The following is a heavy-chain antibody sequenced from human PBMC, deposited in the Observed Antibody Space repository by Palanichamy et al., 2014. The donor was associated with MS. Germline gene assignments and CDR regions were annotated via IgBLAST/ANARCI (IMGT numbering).Heavy chain of an antibody. V-gene: IGHV4-61*02. Sequence: QVQLQESGPGLVKPSQTLSLTCSVSGGSISSGNYYWSWLRQPAGKGLGWIGLIYSSGSTSYSPSLKSRVTISIDMSKNQFSLKLSSVTAADTAVYYCARGGALIAATTFDSWGQGTLVTVSS. CDR3: ARGGALIAATTFDS. D-gene: IGHD2-15*01. CDR2: IYSSGST. J-gene: IGHJ4*02. CDR1: GGSISSGNYY.